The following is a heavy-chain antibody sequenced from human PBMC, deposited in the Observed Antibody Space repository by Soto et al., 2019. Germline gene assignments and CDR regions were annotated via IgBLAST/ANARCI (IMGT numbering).Heavy chain of an antibody. CDR3: AREPYCSSTSCYFDY. D-gene: IGHD2-2*01. CDR2: ISSSSSTI. V-gene: IGHV3-48*01. J-gene: IGHJ4*02. CDR1: GFTFSSYS. Sequence: EVQLVESGGGLVQPGGSLRLSCAASGFTFSSYSMNWVRQAPGKGLEWVSYISSSSSTIYYADSVKGRFTISRDNAKNSLYLQMNSLRAEDTAVYYCAREPYCSSTSCYFDYWGQGTLVTVSS.